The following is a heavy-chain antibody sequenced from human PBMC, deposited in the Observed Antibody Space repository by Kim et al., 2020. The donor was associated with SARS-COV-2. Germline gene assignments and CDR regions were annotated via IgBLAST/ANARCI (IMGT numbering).Heavy chain of an antibody. J-gene: IGHJ4*02. Sequence: ASVKVSCKASGYTFTSYYMHWVRQAPGQGLEWMGIINPSGGSTSYAQKFQGRVTMTRDTSTSTVYMELSSLRSEDTAVYYCASGYRRKGIAAAGTVVYWGQGTLVTVSS. CDR2: INPSGGST. D-gene: IGHD6-13*01. CDR1: GYTFTSYY. CDR3: ASGYRRKGIAAAGTVVY. V-gene: IGHV1-46*01.